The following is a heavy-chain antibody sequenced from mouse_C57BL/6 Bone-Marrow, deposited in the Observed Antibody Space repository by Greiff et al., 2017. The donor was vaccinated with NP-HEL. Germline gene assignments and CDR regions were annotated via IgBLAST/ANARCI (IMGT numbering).Heavy chain of an antibody. CDR1: GYTFTSYW. D-gene: IGHD2-2*01. J-gene: IGHJ4*01. CDR3: ASEGYDVDYAMDY. Sequence: QVQLQQPGAELVKPGASVKMSCKASGYTFTSYWITWVKQRPGQGLEWIGDIYPGSGSTNYNEKFKSKATLTVDTSSSTAYMQLSSLTSEDSAVYYCASEGYDVDYAMDYWGQGTSVTVSS. V-gene: IGHV1-55*01. CDR2: IYPGSGST.